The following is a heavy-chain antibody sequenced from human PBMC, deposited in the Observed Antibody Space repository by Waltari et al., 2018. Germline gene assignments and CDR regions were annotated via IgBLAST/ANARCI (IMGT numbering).Heavy chain of an antibody. V-gene: IGHV4-59*01. CDR2: IYNSGST. CDR3: ARGQGHDYGSGNWFDP. Sequence: QVQLQESGPGLVKPSETLSLTCTVSGGSISSYYWSWIRQPPGKGLEWIGYIYNSGSTSYNPSLKSRVTISQDTSKNQFSLKLNAVTAADTALYYCARGQGHDYGSGNWFDPWGQGTLVTVSS. J-gene: IGHJ5*02. CDR1: GGSISSYY. D-gene: IGHD3-10*01.